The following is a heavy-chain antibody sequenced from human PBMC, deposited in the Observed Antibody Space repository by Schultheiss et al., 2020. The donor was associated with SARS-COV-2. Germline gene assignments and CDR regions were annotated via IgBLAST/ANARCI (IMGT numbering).Heavy chain of an antibody. CDR3: ARSYWGLTGAFDI. V-gene: IGHV3-72*01. CDR1: GFTFSNAW. J-gene: IGHJ3*02. D-gene: IGHD2-21*01. Sequence: GGSLRLSCAASGFTFSNAWMSWVRQAPGKGLEWVGRTRNKANSYTTEYAASVKGRFTISRDDSKNSLYLQMNSLKTEDTAVYYCARSYWGLTGAFDIWGQGTMVTVSS. CDR2: TRNKANSYTT.